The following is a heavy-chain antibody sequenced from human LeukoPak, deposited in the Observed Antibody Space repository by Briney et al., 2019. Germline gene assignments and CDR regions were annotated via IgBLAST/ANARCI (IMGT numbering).Heavy chain of an antibody. CDR2: IYSGGST. J-gene: IGHJ4*02. CDR3: ARGRWFGESYFDY. Sequence: GGSLRLSCAASGFTVSSNYMSWVRQAPGKGLEWVSVIYSGGSTYYADSVKGRFTISRDNSKNTLYLQMNSLRAEDTAVYYCARGRWFGESYFDYWGQGTLVTVSS. CDR1: GFTVSSNY. V-gene: IGHV3-66*01. D-gene: IGHD3-10*01.